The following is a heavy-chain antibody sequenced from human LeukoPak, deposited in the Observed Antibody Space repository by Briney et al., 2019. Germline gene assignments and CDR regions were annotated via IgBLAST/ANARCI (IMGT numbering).Heavy chain of an antibody. Sequence: GGSLRLSCVASGFIFRDYTMNWVRQTPGKGLEWVSAINKGGSYMAYADSVKGRFTISRDNAKNSLYLQMNSLKAEDTAIYYCAREVGTPQAFDIWGQGTMVTVSS. D-gene: IGHD1-26*01. CDR3: AREVGTPQAFDI. V-gene: IGHV3-21*01. J-gene: IGHJ3*02. CDR2: INKGGSYM. CDR1: GFIFRDYT.